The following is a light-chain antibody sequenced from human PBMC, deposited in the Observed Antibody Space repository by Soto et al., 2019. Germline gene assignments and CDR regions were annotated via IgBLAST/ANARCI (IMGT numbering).Light chain of an antibody. CDR3: STHSSSSTLVV. J-gene: IGLJ2*01. V-gene: IGLV2-14*03. Sequence: QSALTQPASMSGSPGQSITISCTGTSSDVGGYNYVSWYRQHPGKAPKLMIYDVNNRPSGVSNRFSGAKSGNTASLTISGRQDEDEADYYCSTHSSSSTLVVFGGGTKLTVL. CDR1: SSDVGGYNY. CDR2: DVN.